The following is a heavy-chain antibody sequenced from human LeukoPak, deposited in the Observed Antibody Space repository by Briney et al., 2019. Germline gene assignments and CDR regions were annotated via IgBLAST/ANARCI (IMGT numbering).Heavy chain of an antibody. CDR1: GFTFSNYW. Sequence: QSGGSLRLSCAASGFTFSNYWMHWVRQAPGKGLVWVSRIKSDGSTNYADSVKGRFTISRDNAKNTLSLQMNSLRPEDTGVYYCARAPSEIGGYYPEYFRHWGQGTLVTVSS. CDR2: IKSDGST. J-gene: IGHJ1*01. V-gene: IGHV3-74*01. CDR3: ARAPSEIGGYYPEYFRH. D-gene: IGHD3-22*01.